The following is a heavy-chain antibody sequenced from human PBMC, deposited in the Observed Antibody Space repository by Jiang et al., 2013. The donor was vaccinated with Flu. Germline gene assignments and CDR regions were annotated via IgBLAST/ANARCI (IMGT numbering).Heavy chain of an antibody. Sequence: GAEVKKPGSSVKVSCKASGGTFSSYAISWVRQAPGQGLEWMGRIIPILGIANYAQKFQGRVTITADKSTSTAYMELSSLRSEDTAVYYCARDPPSGLRLGELSAGEDYWGQGTLVTVSS. J-gene: IGHJ4*02. V-gene: IGHV1-69*04. D-gene: IGHD3-16*02. CDR1: GGTFSSYA. CDR2: IIPILGIA. CDR3: ARDPPSGLRLGELSAGEDY.